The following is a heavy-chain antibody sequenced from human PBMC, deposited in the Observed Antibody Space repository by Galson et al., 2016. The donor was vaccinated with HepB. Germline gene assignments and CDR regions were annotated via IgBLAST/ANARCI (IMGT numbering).Heavy chain of an antibody. J-gene: IGHJ4*02. CDR1: GFIFTTYG. CDR3: ARDARHQPLPTGFDY. V-gene: IGHV3-33*01. D-gene: IGHD2-2*01. Sequence: SLRLSCAASGFIFTTYGMHWVRQAPGKGLEWVAVIWYDGSKKYYGDSVKGRFTISRDNFKNTVYLQMDSLRVEDTAVYYCARDARHQPLPTGFDYWGQGTLVSVSS. CDR2: IWYDGSKK.